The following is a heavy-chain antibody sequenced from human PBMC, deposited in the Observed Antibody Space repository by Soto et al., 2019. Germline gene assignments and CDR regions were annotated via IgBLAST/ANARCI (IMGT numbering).Heavy chain of an antibody. CDR3: ARDPDWNGWFDP. V-gene: IGHV4-59*01. CDR2: IYYSGST. CDR1: GGSISSYY. D-gene: IGHD1-1*01. J-gene: IGHJ5*02. Sequence: QVQLQESGPGLVKPSETLSLTCTVSGGSISSYYWSWIRQPPGKGLEWIGYIYYSGSTNYNPSLKSRVTISVDTSKNQFSLKLSSVTAVDTAVYYCARDPDWNGWFDPWGQGTLVTVSS.